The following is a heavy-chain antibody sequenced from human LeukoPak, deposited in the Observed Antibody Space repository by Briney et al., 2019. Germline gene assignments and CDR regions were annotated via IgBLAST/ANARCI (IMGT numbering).Heavy chain of an antibody. CDR2: ISGSGGST. CDR1: GFPLSSFS. Sequence: GGSLRLFCAAPGFPLSSFSMNWGRQAPGEGLGGGSAISGSGGSTYYADSVKGRFTISRDNSKNTLYLQMNSLRAEDAAVYYCAKGYYDSSALGAFDIWGQGTMVTVSS. J-gene: IGHJ3*02. D-gene: IGHD3-22*01. CDR3: AKGYYDSSALGAFDI. V-gene: IGHV3-23*01.